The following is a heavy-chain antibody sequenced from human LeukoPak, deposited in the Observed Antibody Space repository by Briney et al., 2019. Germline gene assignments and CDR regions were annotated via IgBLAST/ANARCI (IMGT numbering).Heavy chain of an antibody. CDR3: AKGGSEAAAGTGFDY. D-gene: IGHD6-13*01. Sequence: PGGSLGLSCAASGFTFSSYGMHWVRQAPGKGLEWVAVISYDGSNKYYADSVKGRFTISRDNSKNTLYLQMNSLRAEDTAVYYCAKGGSEAAAGTGFDYWGQGTLVTVSS. CDR1: GFTFSSYG. V-gene: IGHV3-30*18. J-gene: IGHJ4*02. CDR2: ISYDGSNK.